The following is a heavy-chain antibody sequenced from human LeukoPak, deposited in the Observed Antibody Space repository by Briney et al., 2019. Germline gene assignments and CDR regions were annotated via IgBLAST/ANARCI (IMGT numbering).Heavy chain of an antibody. V-gene: IGHV4-31*03. J-gene: IGHJ5*02. Sequence: SETLSLTCTVSSGSISSGAYYWSWLRQHPGKGLEWIGYIYYSGSTYYNPSLKSRLSISVDTSKNQFSLRLSSVTAADTAVYYCARASYNWFDPWGQGTLVTVSS. CDR2: IYYSGST. CDR1: SGSISSGAYY. D-gene: IGHD6-6*01. CDR3: ARASYNWFDP.